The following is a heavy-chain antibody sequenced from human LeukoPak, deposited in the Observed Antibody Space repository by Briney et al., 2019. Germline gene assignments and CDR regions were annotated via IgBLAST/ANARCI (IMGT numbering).Heavy chain of an antibody. Sequence: GGSLRLSCAASGFIVRPTFMSWVRQAPGKGLGCVSLIHSDGTTFYADSVKGRFTISRDDSKNTLYLQMNSLRDDDTAVYYCATGRGDNWGQGTLVTVSS. V-gene: IGHV3-53*01. J-gene: IGHJ4*02. CDR2: IHSDGTT. D-gene: IGHD3-16*01. CDR1: GFIVRPTF. CDR3: ATGRGDN.